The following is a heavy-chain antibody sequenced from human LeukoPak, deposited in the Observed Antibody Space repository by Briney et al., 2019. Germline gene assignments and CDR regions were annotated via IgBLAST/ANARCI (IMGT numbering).Heavy chain of an antibody. J-gene: IGHJ5*02. Sequence: PSETLSLTCTVSGDSITIYYWSWIRQPPGKGLEWIGYIDHTGSTNYNPSLNSRVTISRDTSKNDFSLKLSSVTAADTAVYYCARSIPGIAAAGTEWFDPWGQGTLVTVSS. CDR3: ARSIPGIAAAGTEWFDP. CDR1: GDSITIYY. D-gene: IGHD6-13*01. CDR2: IDHTGST. V-gene: IGHV4-59*01.